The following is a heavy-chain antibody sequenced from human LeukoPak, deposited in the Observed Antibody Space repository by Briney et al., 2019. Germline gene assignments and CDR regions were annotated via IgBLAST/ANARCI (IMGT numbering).Heavy chain of an antibody. CDR1: GFSVSGNY. CDR2: IHTTGTT. J-gene: IGHJ4*02. Sequence: GGSLRLSCVVSGFSVSGNYMSWVRQAPGKGLEWVSFIHTTGTTFYADSVKGRFTISRDNSKNTLYLQMNSLRAEDTAVYYCAKERTGFDYWGQGTLVTVSS. V-gene: IGHV3-66*03. CDR3: AKERTGFDY.